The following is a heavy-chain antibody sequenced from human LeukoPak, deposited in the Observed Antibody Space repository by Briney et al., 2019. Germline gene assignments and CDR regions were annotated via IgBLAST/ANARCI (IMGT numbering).Heavy chain of an antibody. CDR1: GFRFSHYG. Sequence: GGSLRLSCAGSGFRFSHYGMSWVRQAPGKGLEWVSGISENGDNTYYADSVKGRFTISRDNSRDTLYLQMNSLRGEDTAVYYCAQGLYYFDYWGQGTLVTVSS. CDR3: AQGLYYFDY. J-gene: IGHJ4*02. V-gene: IGHV3-23*01. CDR2: ISENGDNT. D-gene: IGHD4/OR15-4a*01.